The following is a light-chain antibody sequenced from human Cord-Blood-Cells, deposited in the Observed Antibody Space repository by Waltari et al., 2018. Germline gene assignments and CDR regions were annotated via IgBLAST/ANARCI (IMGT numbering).Light chain of an antibody. CDR3: SSYTSSSTLV. CDR2: DVS. V-gene: IGLV2-14*01. J-gene: IGLJ2*01. Sequence: QSALTQPASVSGSPGPSITIPCTGPSSDVGGYNYVSWYQQHPGKAPKLMIYDVSNRPSGVSNRFSGSKSGNTASLTISGLQAEDEADYYCSSYTSSSTLVFGGGTKLTVL. CDR1: SSDVGGYNY.